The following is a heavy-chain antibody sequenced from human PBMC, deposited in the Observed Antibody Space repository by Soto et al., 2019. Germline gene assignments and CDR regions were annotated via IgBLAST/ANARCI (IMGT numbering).Heavy chain of an antibody. CDR1: GFTFSSYW. Sequence: GGSLRLSCAASGFTFSSYWMSWVRHAPGKGLEWVANIKQDGSEKYYVDSVKGRFTISRDNAKNSLYLQMNSLRAEDTAVYYCARERWLQYYYYYYGMDVWGQGTTVTVSS. CDR3: ARERWLQYYYYYYGMDV. CDR2: IKQDGSEK. V-gene: IGHV3-7*01. J-gene: IGHJ6*02. D-gene: IGHD5-12*01.